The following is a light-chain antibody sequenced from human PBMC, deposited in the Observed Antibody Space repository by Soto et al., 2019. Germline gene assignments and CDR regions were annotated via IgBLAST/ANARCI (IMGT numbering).Light chain of an antibody. CDR3: QRYGSSPPYT. J-gene: IGKJ2*01. Sequence: EIVLTQSPGTLSLSPGERATLSCRASQSVSSSYLAWYQQKPGQAPRLLIYCASSRATGIPDRFSGSGSGTDYTLTISRLEPQDVAVYYCQRYGSSPPYTFGQGTKLEIK. CDR1: QSVSSSY. CDR2: CAS. V-gene: IGKV3-20*01.